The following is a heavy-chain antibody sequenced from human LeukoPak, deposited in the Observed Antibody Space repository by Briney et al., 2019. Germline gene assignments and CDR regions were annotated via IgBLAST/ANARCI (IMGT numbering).Heavy chain of an antibody. CDR1: GFTFSDYW. CDR2: IKSDGTGI. Sequence: PGGSLRLSCAAYGFTFSDYWMYWVRQAPGKGLVWVSRIKSDGTGILYADFVEGRFTISRDNAKNVLYMQMTSLRDEDTAVYYCVRGQTIDYWGQGILVTVSS. CDR3: VRGQTIDY. J-gene: IGHJ4*02. V-gene: IGHV3-74*01.